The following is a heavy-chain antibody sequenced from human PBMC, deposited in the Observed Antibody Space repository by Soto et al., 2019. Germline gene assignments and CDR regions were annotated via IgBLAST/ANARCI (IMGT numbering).Heavy chain of an antibody. D-gene: IGHD3-9*01. V-gene: IGHV3-33*01. CDR1: GFTFSSYG. CDR3: ARDKDDILTGYYRVCGYMDV. Sequence: GGSLRLSCAASGFTFSSYGMHWVRQAPGKGLEWVAVIWYDGSNKYYADSVKGRFTISRDNSKNTLYLQMNSLRAEDTAVYYCARDKDDILTGYYRVCGYMDVWGKGTTVTVSS. J-gene: IGHJ6*03. CDR2: IWYDGSNK.